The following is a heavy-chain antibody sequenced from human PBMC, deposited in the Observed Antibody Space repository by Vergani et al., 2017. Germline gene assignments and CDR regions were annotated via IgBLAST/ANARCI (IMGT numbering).Heavy chain of an antibody. CDR2: IFPGDSDT. D-gene: IGHD3-10*01. Sequence: EVQLVQSGAEVKTPGESLKISCKGSGFSFSTYWIGWVRQMPGKGLEWMGLIFPGDSDTRYSPSFQGQVTISADKSISTAYLQWSSLKASDTAMYYCASSITMVRGGIIRGAFDIWGQGTMVTVSS. CDR3: ASSITMVRGGIIRGAFDI. CDR1: GFSFSTYW. J-gene: IGHJ3*02. V-gene: IGHV5-51*01.